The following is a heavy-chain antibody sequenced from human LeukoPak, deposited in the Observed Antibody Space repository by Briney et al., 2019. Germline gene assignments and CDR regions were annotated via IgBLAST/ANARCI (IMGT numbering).Heavy chain of an antibody. J-gene: IGHJ4*02. V-gene: IGHV3-30*04. CDR1: GFTFSSYA. D-gene: IGHD6-19*01. CDR2: ISYDGSDK. CDR3: ARDLIAVAGSGFDY. Sequence: GGSLRLSCAASGFTFSSYAMYWVRQAPGKGLEWVAVISYDGSDKFYADSVKGRFTISRDSSKNTLYLQMNSLRPEDTAVYYCARDLIAVAGSGFDYWGQGTLVTVSS.